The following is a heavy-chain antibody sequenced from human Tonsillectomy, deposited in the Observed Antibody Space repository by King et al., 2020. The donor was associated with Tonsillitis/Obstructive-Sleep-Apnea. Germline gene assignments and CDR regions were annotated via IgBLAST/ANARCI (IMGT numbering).Heavy chain of an antibody. CDR3: ARGEIIFIAASPLPVDY. Sequence: VQLVQSGSELKKPGASVKVSCKASGYTFTSYAMNWVRQAPGQGLEWLVWINTNTGNPTYAQGFTGRFVFSLDTSVSTAYLLISSLKAEDTAVYYCARGEIIFIAASPLPVDYWGQGTLVTVSS. J-gene: IGHJ4*02. CDR1: GYTFTSYA. D-gene: IGHD6-6*01. V-gene: IGHV7-4-1*02. CDR2: INTNTGNP.